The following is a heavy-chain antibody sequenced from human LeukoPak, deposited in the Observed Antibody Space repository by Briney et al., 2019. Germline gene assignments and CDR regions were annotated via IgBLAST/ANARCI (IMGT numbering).Heavy chain of an antibody. V-gene: IGHV3-48*01. J-gene: IGHJ4*02. CDR1: GFTFSSYS. CDR2: ISSTI. CDR3: ARVSPNTVTTLQYFDY. D-gene: IGHD4-17*01. Sequence: GGSLRLSCAASGFTFSSYSMNWVRQAPGKGLEWVSYISSTIYYADSVKGRFTISRDTAKNSLYLQMNSLRAEDTAVYSCARVSPNTVTTLQYFDYWGQGTLVTVSS.